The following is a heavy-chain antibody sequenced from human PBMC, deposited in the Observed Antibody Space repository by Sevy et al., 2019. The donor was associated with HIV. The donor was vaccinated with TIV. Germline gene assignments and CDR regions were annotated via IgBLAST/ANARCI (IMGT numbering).Heavy chain of an antibody. V-gene: IGHV4-31*03. Sequence: SETLSLTCTVSGGSISSGGYYWSWIRQHPGKGLEWIGYIYYSGSTYYNPSLKSRVTISVDTSKNQFSPKLSSVTAADTAVYYCARDSGSGSYFDYYYGMDVWGQGTTVTVSS. CDR3: ARDSGSGSYFDYYYGMDV. J-gene: IGHJ6*02. D-gene: IGHD3-10*01. CDR1: GGSISSGGYY. CDR2: IYYSGST.